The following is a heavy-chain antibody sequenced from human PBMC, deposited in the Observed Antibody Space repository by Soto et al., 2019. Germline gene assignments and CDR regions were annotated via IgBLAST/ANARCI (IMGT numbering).Heavy chain of an antibody. CDR2: ISAYNGNT. CDR3: ARDPSVYCSGGSCPSYFDY. V-gene: IGHV1-18*01. D-gene: IGHD2-15*01. Sequence: ASVKVSCKASGYTFTSYGITWVRQAPGQGLEWMGWISAYNGNTNYAQKLQGRVTMTTDTSTTTAYMDLRSLRSDDTAVYYCARDPSVYCSGGSCPSYFDYWGQG. CDR1: GYTFTSYG. J-gene: IGHJ4*02.